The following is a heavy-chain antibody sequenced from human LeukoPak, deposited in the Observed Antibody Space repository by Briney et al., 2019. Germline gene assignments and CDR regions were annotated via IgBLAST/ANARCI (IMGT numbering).Heavy chain of an antibody. CDR3: AKKKRGYSYGSEYYGMDV. CDR1: GFTFSSYG. D-gene: IGHD5-18*01. J-gene: IGHJ6*02. V-gene: IGHV3-30*18. Sequence: GGSLRLSCAASGFTFSSYGMPWVRQAPGKGLEWVAVISYDGSNKYYADSVKGRFTISRDNSKNTLYLQMNSLRAEDTAVYYCAKKKRGYSYGSEYYGMDVWGQGTTVTVSS. CDR2: ISYDGSNK.